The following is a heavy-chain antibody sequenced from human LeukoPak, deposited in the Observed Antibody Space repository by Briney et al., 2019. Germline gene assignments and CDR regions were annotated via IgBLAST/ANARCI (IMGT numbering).Heavy chain of an antibody. V-gene: IGHV3-30*09. D-gene: IGHD3-10*01. CDR1: GFTFSSYA. CDR2: ISYDGSNK. CDR3: AKDHYYGSGSSGSYYYYYGMDV. Sequence: GGSLRLSCAASGFTFSSYAIHWVRQAPGKGLEWVAVISYDGSNKYYADSVKGRFAISRDNSKNTLYLQMNSLRAEDTTVYYCAKDHYYGSGSSGSYYYYYGMDVWGQGTTVTVSS. J-gene: IGHJ6*02.